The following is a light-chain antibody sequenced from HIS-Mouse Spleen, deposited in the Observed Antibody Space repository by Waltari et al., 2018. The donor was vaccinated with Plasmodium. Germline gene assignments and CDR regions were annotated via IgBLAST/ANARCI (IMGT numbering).Light chain of an antibody. CDR3: QQYNNWPPLT. J-gene: IGKJ3*01. Sequence: EIVMTQSPATLSVSPGERATLSCRASQSVSSNLAGYQQKPGQAPRLLIYGASTRATGIPARFSGSGSGTEFTLTISSLQSEDFAVYYCQQYNNWPPLTFGPGTKVDIK. CDR1: QSVSSN. V-gene: IGKV3-15*01. CDR2: GAS.